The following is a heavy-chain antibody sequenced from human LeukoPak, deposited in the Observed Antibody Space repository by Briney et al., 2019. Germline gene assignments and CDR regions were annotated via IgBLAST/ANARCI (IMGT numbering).Heavy chain of an antibody. CDR3: ARYRYYFDY. J-gene: IGHJ4*02. V-gene: IGHV4-59*01. CDR1: GGSMNSYY. Sequence: SETLSLTCAVSGGSMNSYYWSWIRQPPGKGLEWIGYIYYSGSTNYNPSLKSRVTISVDTSKNQFSLKLSSVTAADTAVYYCARYRYYFDYWGQGTLVTVSS. D-gene: IGHD1-14*01. CDR2: IYYSGST.